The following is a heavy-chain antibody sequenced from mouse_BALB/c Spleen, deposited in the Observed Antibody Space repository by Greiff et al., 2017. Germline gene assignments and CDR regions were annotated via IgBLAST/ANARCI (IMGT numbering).Heavy chain of an antibody. D-gene: IGHD2-10*02. J-gene: IGHJ2*01. CDR3: ARDMVYGNFDY. Sequence: DVMLVESGGCLVQPGGSLRLSCATSGFTFTDYYMSWVRQPPGKALEWLGFIRNKANGYTTEYSASVKGRFTISRDNSQSILYLQMNTLRAEDSATYYCARDMVYGNFDYWGQGTTLTVSS. CDR2: IRNKANGYTT. V-gene: IGHV7-3*02. CDR1: GFTFTDYY.